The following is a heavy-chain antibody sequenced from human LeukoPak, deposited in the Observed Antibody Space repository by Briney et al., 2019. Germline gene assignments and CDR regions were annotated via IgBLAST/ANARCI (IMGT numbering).Heavy chain of an antibody. Sequence: SETLSLTCAVYGGSFSGYSWSWIRQPPGKGLEWVGYIYHSGSTYYNPSLKSRVTISVDRSKNQFSLKLSSVTAADTAVYYCARAGDLNRWYFDLWGRGTLVTVSS. V-gene: IGHV4-30-2*01. CDR3: ARAGDLNRWYFDL. CDR1: GGSFSGYS. CDR2: IYHSGST. J-gene: IGHJ2*01. D-gene: IGHD7-27*01.